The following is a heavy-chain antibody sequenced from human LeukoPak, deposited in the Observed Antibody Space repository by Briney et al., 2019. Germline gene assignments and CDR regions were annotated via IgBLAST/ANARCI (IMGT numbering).Heavy chain of an antibody. D-gene: IGHD1-7*01. CDR2: IRWNSGSI. Sequence: GGSLRLSCAASGFTFDDYAMHWVRQAPGKGLEWVSGIRWNSGSIGYADSVKGRFTISRDNAKNSLYLQMNSLRAEDTALYYCPLELGEGFDYWGQGTLVTVSS. CDR1: GFTFDDYA. V-gene: IGHV3-9*01. CDR3: PLELGEGFDY. J-gene: IGHJ4*02.